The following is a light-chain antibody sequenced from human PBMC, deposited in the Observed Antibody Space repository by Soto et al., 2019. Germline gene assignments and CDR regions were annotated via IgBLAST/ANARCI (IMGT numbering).Light chain of an antibody. CDR3: QQYGRAPIT. Sequence: EIVLTQSPGTLSLSPGERATLSYRASQTISNRLLAWYQQKPGQSPRLLIYGASSRATGIPDRFIGSGSGTDFTLTISRLEPEDFAVYACQQYGRAPITFGQGTRLEIK. CDR2: GAS. CDR1: QTISNRL. J-gene: IGKJ5*01. V-gene: IGKV3-20*01.